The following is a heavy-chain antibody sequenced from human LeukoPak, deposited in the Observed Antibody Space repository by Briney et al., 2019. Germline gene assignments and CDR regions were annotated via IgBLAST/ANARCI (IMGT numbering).Heavy chain of an antibody. CDR1: GFTFSNAW. Sequence: GGSLRLSCAASGFTFSNAWKNWVRQAPGKGLEWVSSISSSSSYIYYADSVKGRFTISRDNAKNSLYLQMNSLRAEDTAVYYCAYGLKWGQGTLVTVSS. CDR3: AYGLK. D-gene: IGHD3-10*01. J-gene: IGHJ4*02. CDR2: ISSSSSYI. V-gene: IGHV3-21*01.